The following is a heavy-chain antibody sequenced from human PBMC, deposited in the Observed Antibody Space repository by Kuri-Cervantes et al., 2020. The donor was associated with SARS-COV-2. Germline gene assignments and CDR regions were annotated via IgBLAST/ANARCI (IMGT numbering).Heavy chain of an antibody. CDR3: VWDYYDSREGGAFDI. CDR2: SYTSGST. Sequence: ALKIPFSIFGVPISSVSYYRSWLRQRAGKGLGWSGRSYTSGSTNYNPSLKRRVTISVDTSKNQFSLQLNSVNSEDTAVYYCVWDYYDSREGGAFDIWGQGTMVTVSS. J-gene: IGHJ3*02. D-gene: IGHD3-22*01. CDR1: GVPISSVSYY. V-gene: IGHV4-61*02.